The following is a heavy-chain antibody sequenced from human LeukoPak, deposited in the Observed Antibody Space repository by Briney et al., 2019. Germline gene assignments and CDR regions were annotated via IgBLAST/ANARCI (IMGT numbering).Heavy chain of an antibody. V-gene: IGHV3-48*03. CDR3: ARGGGYYSSGSLHYYYYGMDV. CDR2: ISSSGNTI. CDR1: GFTFSNYW. J-gene: IGHJ6*02. Sequence: GGSLRLSCAASGFTFSNYWMTWVRQAPGKGLEWVSYISSSGNTIYYADSVKGRFTISRDNAKNSLYLQMNSLRAEDTAVYYCARGGGYYSSGSLHYYYYGMDVWGQGTTVTVSS. D-gene: IGHD3-10*01.